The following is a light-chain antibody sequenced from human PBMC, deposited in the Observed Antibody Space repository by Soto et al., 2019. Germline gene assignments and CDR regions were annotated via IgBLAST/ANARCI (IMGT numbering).Light chain of an antibody. V-gene: IGLV2-14*01. CDR1: SSDIGGYNY. Sequence: QSVLTQPASVSGSPGQSITISCTGTSSDIGGYNYVSWFQQHPGKAPKLMISDVSNRPSGVSNRFSGSKSGNTASLTISGLHAEDEADYYCSSYTSGSTFYVFGTGTKLTVL. J-gene: IGLJ1*01. CDR2: DVS. CDR3: SSYTSGSTFYV.